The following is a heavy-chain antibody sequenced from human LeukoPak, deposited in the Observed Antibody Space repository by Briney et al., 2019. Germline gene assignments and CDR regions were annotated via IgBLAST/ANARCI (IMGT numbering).Heavy chain of an antibody. V-gene: IGHV5-51*01. Sequence: GESLKISCKGSGYSFTSYWIGWVRQMPGKGLEWMGIIYPDDSDTRYSPSFQGQVTISADKSISTAYLQWSSLKASDTAMYYCARRPRRLGELSLQYYFDYWAREPWSPSPQ. CDR3: ARRPRRLGELSLQYYFDY. D-gene: IGHD3-16*02. CDR1: GYSFTSYW. J-gene: IGHJ4*02. CDR2: IYPDDSDT.